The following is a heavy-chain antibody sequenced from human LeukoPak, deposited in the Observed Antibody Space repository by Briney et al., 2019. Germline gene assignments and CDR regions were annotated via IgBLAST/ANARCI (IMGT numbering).Heavy chain of an antibody. J-gene: IGHJ5*02. CDR1: GFTFSVSA. CDR3: AKVSDAYNYGS. CDR2: ISGLGDST. Sequence: GGSLRLSCAASGFTFSVSAISWVRQAPGKGLDWVSTISGLGDSTDYADSVKGRFSISRDNSKNTLYLQMNSLRAEDTAIYYCAKVSDAYNYGSWGQGALVTVSS. V-gene: IGHV3-23*01. D-gene: IGHD5-24*01.